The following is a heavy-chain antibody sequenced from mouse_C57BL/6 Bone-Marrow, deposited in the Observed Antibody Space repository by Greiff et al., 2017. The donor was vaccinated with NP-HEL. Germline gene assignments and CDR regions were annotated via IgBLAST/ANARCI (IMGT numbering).Heavy chain of an antibody. Sequence: QVQLQQPGAELVKPGASVKMSCKASGYTFTSYWITWVKQRPGQGLEWIGYIYPGSGSTNYNEKFKSKATLTVDTSSSTAYMQLSSLTSEDSAVYYCATYYSNYGLYYFDYWGQGTTLTVSS. J-gene: IGHJ2*01. CDR3: ATYYSNYGLYYFDY. V-gene: IGHV1-55*01. CDR1: GYTFTSYW. D-gene: IGHD2-5*01. CDR2: IYPGSGST.